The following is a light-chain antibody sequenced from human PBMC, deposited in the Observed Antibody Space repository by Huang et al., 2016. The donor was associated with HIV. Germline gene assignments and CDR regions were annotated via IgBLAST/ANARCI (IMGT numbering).Light chain of an antibody. CDR1: QNIDTN. J-gene: IGKJ1*01. V-gene: IGKV3-15*01. Sequence: EIVMTQSPATLSVSPGERAILLCRASQNIDTNVAWYQQKPGQAPRLLIFGASTRATGISARFTGGGSETEFTLTINSVQSEDVAMYYCHQYNDWTPWTFGQGTRVEI. CDR2: GAS. CDR3: HQYNDWTPWT.